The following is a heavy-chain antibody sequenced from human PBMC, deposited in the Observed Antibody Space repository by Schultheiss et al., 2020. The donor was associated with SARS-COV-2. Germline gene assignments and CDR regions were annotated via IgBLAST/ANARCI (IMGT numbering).Heavy chain of an antibody. V-gene: IGHV4-39*01. J-gene: IGHJ4*02. CDR3: ARLRYDSSGYAFDY. D-gene: IGHD3-22*01. CDR1: GGSISSTSYY. Sequence: SQTLSLTCTVSGGSISSTSYYWGWIRQPPGKGLEWIGSMFYSGSTYYNPSLKSRVTISVDTSKNQFSLKLSSVTAADTAVYYCARLRYDSSGYAFDYWGQGTLVTVSS. CDR2: MFYSGST.